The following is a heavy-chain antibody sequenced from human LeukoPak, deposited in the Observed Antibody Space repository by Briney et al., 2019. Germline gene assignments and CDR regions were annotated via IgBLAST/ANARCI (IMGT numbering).Heavy chain of an antibody. Sequence: PGGSLRLSCAASGFIFDDYAMHWVRLAPGKGLEWVSVIYSGGSTYYADSVKGRFTISRDKSKNTVYLQMNSLRFEDTAMYYCARNWFDPWGQGTLVTVSS. CDR1: GFIFDDYA. J-gene: IGHJ5*02. CDR2: IYSGGST. CDR3: ARNWFDP. V-gene: IGHV3-53*05.